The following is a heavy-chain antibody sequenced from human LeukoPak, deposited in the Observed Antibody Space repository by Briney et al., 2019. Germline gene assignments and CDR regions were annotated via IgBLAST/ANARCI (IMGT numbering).Heavy chain of an antibody. D-gene: IGHD3-9*01. CDR1: GGTFSSYA. Sequence: SVKVSCKASGGTFSSYAISWVRQAPGQGLEWMGGIIPISGTANYAQKFQGSVTITADESTSTAYMELSSLRSEDTAVYYCARATDILTGPGAWFDPWGQGTLVTVSS. CDR2: IIPISGTA. V-gene: IGHV1-69*13. CDR3: ARATDILTGPGAWFDP. J-gene: IGHJ5*02.